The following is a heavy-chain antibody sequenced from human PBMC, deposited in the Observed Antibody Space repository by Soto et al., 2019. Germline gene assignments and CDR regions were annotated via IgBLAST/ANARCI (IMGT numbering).Heavy chain of an antibody. CDR3: ARYSYESSDYYLQDY. J-gene: IGHJ4*02. Sequence: PSETLSLTCTVSGGSISGYHWSWFRQTPGKAPEWIGYIYSSGSTNYNASLKSRVTISIDTSKNQFALQLKSVTAADTAVYFCARYSYESSDYYLQDYWGPGPLVTVSS. V-gene: IGHV4-59*01. D-gene: IGHD3-22*01. CDR2: IYSSGST. CDR1: GGSISGYH.